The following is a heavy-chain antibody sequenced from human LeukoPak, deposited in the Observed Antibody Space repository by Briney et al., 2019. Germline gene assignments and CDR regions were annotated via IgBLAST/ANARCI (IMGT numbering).Heavy chain of an antibody. CDR2: IILIFGTA. V-gene: IGHV1-69*05. J-gene: IGHJ6*03. D-gene: IGHD2-2*01. CDR1: GGTFSSYA. Sequence: ASVKVSCKASGGTFSSYAISWVRQAPGQGLEWMGGIILIFGTANYAQTFQGRGTITTEESTRTAYMELSSLRSEDTAVYYCARGGVEDIVVVPAATTPYYYYYYMDVWGKGTTVTVSS. CDR3: ARGGVEDIVVVPAATTPYYYYYYMDV.